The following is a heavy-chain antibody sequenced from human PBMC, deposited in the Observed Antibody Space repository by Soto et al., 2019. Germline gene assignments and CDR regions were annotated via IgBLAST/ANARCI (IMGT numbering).Heavy chain of an antibody. CDR1: GDSVSSNSAA. Sequence: KQSQTLSLTCAISGDSVSSNSAAWNWIRQSPSRGLEWLGRTYYRSKWYNDYAVSVKSRITINPYTSKNQFSLQLNSVTPEDTAVYYCSRDCSSTSCYYYYYYGMDVWGQGTTVTVSS. D-gene: IGHD2-2*01. CDR3: SRDCSSTSCYYYYYYGMDV. J-gene: IGHJ6*02. V-gene: IGHV6-1*01. CDR2: TYYRSKWYN.